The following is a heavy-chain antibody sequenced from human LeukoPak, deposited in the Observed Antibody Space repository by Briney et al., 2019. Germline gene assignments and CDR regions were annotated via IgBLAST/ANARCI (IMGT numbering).Heavy chain of an antibody. CDR2: ITWNSAPI. Sequence: PGRSLRLSCAASGFSFDDYAMHWVRQVPGKGLEWVSGITWNSAPIGYADSVKGRFTISRDNSKNTVYLQMIGLRPEDTAVYYCAKDSIYGDWGNAFDIWGQGTMVTVSS. J-gene: IGHJ3*02. CDR1: GFSFDDYA. D-gene: IGHD3-16*01. CDR3: AKDSIYGDWGNAFDI. V-gene: IGHV3-9*01.